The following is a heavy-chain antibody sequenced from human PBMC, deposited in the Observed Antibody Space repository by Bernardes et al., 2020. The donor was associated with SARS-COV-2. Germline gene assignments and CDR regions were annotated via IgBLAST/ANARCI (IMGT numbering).Heavy chain of an antibody. V-gene: IGHV4-34*01. Sequence: SETLSLTCAVYGGSFSGYYWSWMRQPPGKGLEWIGEINHSGSTNYNPSLKSRVTISVDTSKNQFSLKLSSVTAADTAVYYCARVRKQNSGSYSLRRDWYFDLWGRGTLVTVSS. CDR3: ARVRKQNSGSYSLRRDWYFDL. J-gene: IGHJ2*01. D-gene: IGHD1-26*01. CDR2: INHSGST. CDR1: GGSFSGYY.